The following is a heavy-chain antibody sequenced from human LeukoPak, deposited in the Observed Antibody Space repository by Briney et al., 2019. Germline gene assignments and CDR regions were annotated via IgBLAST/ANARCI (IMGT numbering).Heavy chain of an antibody. CDR2: INPTTGST. Sequence: ASVKVSCKASGYTFTSYYLNWARQAPEQGPEWMGLINPTTGSTSLAQKFRGRVTMTRDTSTTTVYMELSSLRSEDTAFYYCARGREYSGYQEYYFDYWGQGTLVTVSS. J-gene: IGHJ4*02. CDR3: ARGREYSGYQEYYFDY. CDR1: GYTFTSYY. V-gene: IGHV1-46*01. D-gene: IGHD5-12*01.